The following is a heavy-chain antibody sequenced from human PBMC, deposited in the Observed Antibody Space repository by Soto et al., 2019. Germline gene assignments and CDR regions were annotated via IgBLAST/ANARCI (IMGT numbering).Heavy chain of an antibody. D-gene: IGHD3-9*01. J-gene: IGHJ6*03. CDR2: IYYSGST. Sequence: SETLSLTCTVSGGSISSYYWSWIRQPPGKGLEWIGYIYYSGSTNYNPSLKSRVTISVDTSKNQFSLKLSSVTAADTAVYYCARLGSSDYDIFPIYYYYYYYMDVWGKGTTVTVSS. CDR1: GGSISSYY. CDR3: ARLGSSDYDIFPIYYYYYYYMDV. V-gene: IGHV4-59*08.